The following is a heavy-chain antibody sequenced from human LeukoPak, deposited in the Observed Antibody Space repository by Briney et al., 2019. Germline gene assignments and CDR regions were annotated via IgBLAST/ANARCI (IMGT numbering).Heavy chain of an antibody. CDR2: VAPEDGET. V-gene: IGHV1-69-2*01. J-gene: IGHJ4*02. CDR3: ATAPYTSYPKIDF. CDR1: GYTFTDYY. D-gene: IGHD6-6*01. Sequence: GATVKISCKTSGYTFTDYYIHWVQQAPGKGLEWIGRVAPEDGETIYADNFQGKLTITADTSTDTAYMELSGLRSEDTAVYYCATAPYTSYPKIDFWGQGTLVTVSS.